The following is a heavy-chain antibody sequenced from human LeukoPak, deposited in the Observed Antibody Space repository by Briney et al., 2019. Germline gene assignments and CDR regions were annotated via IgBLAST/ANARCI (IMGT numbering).Heavy chain of an antibody. V-gene: IGHV4-39*01. Sequence: PSETLSLTCTVSGGSISSSSYYWGWIRQRPGKGLEWIGSIYYSGSTYYNPSLKSRVTISVDTSKNQFSLKLSSVTAADTAVYYCYRYDFCSGYYTSDYWGQGTLVTVSS. CDR3: YRYDFCSGYYTSDY. D-gene: IGHD3-3*01. CDR2: IYYSGST. CDR1: GGSISSSSYY. J-gene: IGHJ4*02.